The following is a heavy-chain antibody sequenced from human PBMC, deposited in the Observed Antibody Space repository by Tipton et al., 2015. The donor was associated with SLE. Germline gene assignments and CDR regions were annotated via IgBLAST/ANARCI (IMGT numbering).Heavy chain of an antibody. CDR3: AKGSGVYCCVDL. CDR2: ISGSGGST. CDR1: GFTFSSYA. D-gene: IGHD3-10*01. J-gene: IGHJ2*01. Sequence: SLRLSCAASGFTFSSYAMSWVRQAPGKGLEWVSAISGSGGSTYYADSVKGRFTISRDNSKNTLYLQMNSLRAEDTAVYYCAKGSGVYCCVDLWGRGTLVTVSS. V-gene: IGHV3-23*01.